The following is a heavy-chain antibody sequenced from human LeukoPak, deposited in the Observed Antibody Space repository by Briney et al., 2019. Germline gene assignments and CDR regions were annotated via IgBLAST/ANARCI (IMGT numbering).Heavy chain of an antibody. Sequence: PGGSLRLSCSASGFTFSRYAMHWVRQAPGKGLVWVSPINPDGTVTTYADSVKGRFTISRDNAKNTLYLQMNSLRAEDTAVYYCVRDSPSGFFDLWGRGTLVTVSS. D-gene: IGHD6-19*01. CDR2: INPDGTVT. CDR3: VRDSPSGFFDL. V-gene: IGHV3-74*01. J-gene: IGHJ2*01. CDR1: GFTFSRYA.